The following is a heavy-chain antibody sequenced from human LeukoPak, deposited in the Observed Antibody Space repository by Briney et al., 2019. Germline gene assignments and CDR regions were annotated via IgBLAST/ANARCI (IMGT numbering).Heavy chain of an antibody. Sequence: SETLSLTCTVSSDSINRDSWSWVRQPPGTGLEWIGNISYSGTTNYNPSLKRRVTMSVDTSENQISLKLYSVTAADSAVYYCGRQLEAYGLAADYWGQGTLVTVSS. D-gene: IGHD3/OR15-3a*01. V-gene: IGHV4-59*08. CDR2: ISYSGTT. J-gene: IGHJ4*02. CDR3: GRQLEAYGLAADY. CDR1: SDSINRDS.